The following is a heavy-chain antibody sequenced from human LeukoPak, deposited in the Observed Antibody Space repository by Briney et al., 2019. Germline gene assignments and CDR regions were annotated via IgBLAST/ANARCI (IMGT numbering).Heavy chain of an antibody. D-gene: IGHD6-13*01. V-gene: IGHV4-30-4*01. J-gene: IGHJ4*02. Sequence: SQTLSLTCTVSGGSISSGDYYWSWIRQPPGKGLEWLGYIYYSGSTYYNPSLKSRVTISVDTSKNQFSLKLSSVTAADTAVYYCARASGYSSSWYFDYWGQGTLVTVSS. CDR3: ARASGYSSSWYFDY. CDR1: GGSISSGDYY. CDR2: IYYSGST.